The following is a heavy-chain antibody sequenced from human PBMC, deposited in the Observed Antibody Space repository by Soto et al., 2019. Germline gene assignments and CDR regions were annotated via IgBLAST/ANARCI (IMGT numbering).Heavy chain of an antibody. CDR1: GGSISSYY. V-gene: IGHV4-59*01. CDR3: AXRYGASFDY. J-gene: IGHJ4*02. CDR2: IYYSGST. Sequence: PSETLSLTCTVSGGSISSYYWSWIRQPPGKGLEWIGYIYYSGSTNYNPSLKSRVTISVDTSKNQFSLKLSSVTAADTAVYYCAXRYGASFDYWGQGTLVTVSS. D-gene: IGHD4-17*01.